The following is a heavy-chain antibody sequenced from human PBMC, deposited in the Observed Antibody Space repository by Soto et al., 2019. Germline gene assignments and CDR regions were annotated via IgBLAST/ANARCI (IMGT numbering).Heavy chain of an antibody. CDR1: GGSFSGHS. D-gene: IGHD3-22*01. V-gene: IGHV4-34*01. J-gene: IGHJ5*01. CDR3: STRAYDTNGYYRFGP. CDR2: INHSGRV. Sequence: ETLSLTCAVYGGSFSGHSWTWIRQSPGKGLEWIGDINHSGRVNYSPSLKSRVTISLDTSKNQFSLTLSAVTAADTAMYYCSTRAYDTNGYYRFGPWGQGTLVTVSS.